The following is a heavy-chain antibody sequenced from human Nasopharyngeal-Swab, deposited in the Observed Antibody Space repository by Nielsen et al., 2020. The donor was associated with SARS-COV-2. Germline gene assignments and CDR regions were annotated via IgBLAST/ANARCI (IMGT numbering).Heavy chain of an antibody. CDR2: INHSGST. CDR3: ARFSPTYYYDSSGLNFDY. D-gene: IGHD3-22*01. Sequence: SETLSLTCTVSGGSISSYYWSWIRQPPGKGLEWIGEINHSGSTNYNPSLKSRVTISVDTSKNQFSLKLSSVTAADTAVYYCARFSPTYYYDSSGLNFDYWGQGTLVTVSS. CDR1: GGSISSYY. V-gene: IGHV4-34*01. J-gene: IGHJ4*02.